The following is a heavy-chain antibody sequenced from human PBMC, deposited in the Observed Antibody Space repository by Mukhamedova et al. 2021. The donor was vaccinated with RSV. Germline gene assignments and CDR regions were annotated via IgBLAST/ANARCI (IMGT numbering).Heavy chain of an antibody. CDR3: ARLVGSIAVAGIGWFDP. J-gene: IGHJ5*02. V-gene: IGHV3-11*06. Sequence: FTISRDNAKNSLYLQMNSLRAEDTAVYYCARLVGSIAVAGIGWFDPWGQGTLVTVSS. D-gene: IGHD6-19*01.